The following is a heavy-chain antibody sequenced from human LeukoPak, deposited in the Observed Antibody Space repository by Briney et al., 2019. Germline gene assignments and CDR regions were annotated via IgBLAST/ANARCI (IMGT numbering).Heavy chain of an antibody. J-gene: IGHJ4*02. CDR1: GYTFTSYG. CDR3: ARDSRDIVLMVYAMRRGFDY. CDR2: ISAYNGNT. D-gene: IGHD2-8*01. V-gene: IGHV1-18*01. Sequence: GASVKVSCKASGYTFTSYGISWVRQAPGQGLEWMGWISAYNGNTNYAQKLQGRVTMTTDTSTSTAYMELRSLRSDDTAVYYCARDSRDIVLMVYAMRRGFDYWGQGTLVTVSS.